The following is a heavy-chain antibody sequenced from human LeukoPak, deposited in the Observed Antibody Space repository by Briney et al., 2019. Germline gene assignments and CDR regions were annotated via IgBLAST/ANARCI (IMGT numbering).Heavy chain of an antibody. CDR1: GYTFTCYY. V-gene: IGHV1-2*02. J-gene: IGHJ5*02. CDR2: INPNSGGT. CDR3: ARDLYSLYGDYENWFDP. D-gene: IGHD4-17*01. Sequence: XSVKVSCKASGYTFTCYYMHWVRQAPGQGLEWMGWINPNSGGTNYAQKFQGRVTMTRDTSISTAYMELSRLRSDDTAVYYCARDLYSLYGDYENWFDPWGQGTLVTVSS.